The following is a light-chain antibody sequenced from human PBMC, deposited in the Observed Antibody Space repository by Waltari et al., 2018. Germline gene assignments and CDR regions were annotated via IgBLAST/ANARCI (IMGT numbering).Light chain of an antibody. V-gene: IGKV4-1*01. Sequence: SVLHSSNNKNYFAWYKQKPGQPPKLLIYWASTRKSGVPDRFSGSGSGTDFTLTISSLQAEDVAVYYCQQFQSHLRTFGQGTKVEIK. J-gene: IGKJ1*01. CDR1: SVLHSSNNKNY. CDR2: WAS. CDR3: QQFQSHLRT.